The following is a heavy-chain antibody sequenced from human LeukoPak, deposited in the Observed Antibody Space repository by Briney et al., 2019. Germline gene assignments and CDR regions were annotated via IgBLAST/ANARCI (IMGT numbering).Heavy chain of an antibody. V-gene: IGHV3-15*01. CDR1: GITFRNAW. J-gene: IGHJ3*02. CDR2: IKSQVEGATT. CDR3: TTTPWHIVAVTSIPGIDAFDI. Sequence: PGGSLRLSCTVTGITFRNAWMTWVRQTPGKGLEWVGRIKSQVEGATTDYAAPVKGRFMISRDDSKNTLYLEMNSLEAEDTAVYYCTTTPWHIVAVTSIPGIDAFDIWGQGTMVIVSS. D-gene: IGHD2-21*02.